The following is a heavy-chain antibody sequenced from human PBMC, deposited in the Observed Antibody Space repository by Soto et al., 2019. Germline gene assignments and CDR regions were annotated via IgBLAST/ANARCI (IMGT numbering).Heavy chain of an antibody. CDR1: GGSFAGYY. V-gene: IGHV4-34*01. CDR3: ARDPGLSDYYDSSGYHY. Sequence: QVQLQQWGAGLLKPSETLSLTCAVYGGSFAGYYWSWIRQPPGKGLEWIGEINYSGTTNYNPSLKSRRTMSVDTSKNQFSLKLTSVTAADTAVYYCARDPGLSDYYDSSGYHYWGQGTLVTVSS. CDR2: INYSGTT. J-gene: IGHJ4*02. D-gene: IGHD3-22*01.